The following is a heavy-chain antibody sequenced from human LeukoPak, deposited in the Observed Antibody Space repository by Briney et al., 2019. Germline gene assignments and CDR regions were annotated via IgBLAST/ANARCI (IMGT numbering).Heavy chain of an antibody. J-gene: IGHJ6*03. CDR2: IRFDGNNK. CDR3: AKVYDSGDYYYYYMDV. Sequence: GDSLRLSCAASGFTFTSYGMHWVRQAPDKGLEWVAFIRFDGNNKHYADSVKGRFTISRDNSKNTLYLEMNSLRTEDTAVYYRAKVYDSGDYYYYYMDVWGKGTTVTVSS. CDR1: GFTFTSYG. D-gene: IGHD3-3*01. V-gene: IGHV3-30*02.